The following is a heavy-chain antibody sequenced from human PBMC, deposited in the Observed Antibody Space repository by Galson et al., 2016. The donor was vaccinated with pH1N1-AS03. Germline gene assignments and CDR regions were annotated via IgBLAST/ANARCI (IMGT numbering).Heavy chain of an antibody. D-gene: IGHD1-26*01. CDR1: GGSISSHY. J-gene: IGHJ3*02. CDR3: ARVIGGSYYAFDI. Sequence: LSLPCTVSGGSISSHYWNWIRQPPGKGLEWIGYINYSGSTNYNPSLKSRVTMSVDTSKNQLSLKLSSVTAADTAVYYCARVIGGSYYAFDIWGQGTMVTVSS. V-gene: IGHV4-59*11. CDR2: INYSGST.